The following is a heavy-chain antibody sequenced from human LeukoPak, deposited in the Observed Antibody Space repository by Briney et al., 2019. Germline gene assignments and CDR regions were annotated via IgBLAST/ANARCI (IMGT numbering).Heavy chain of an antibody. CDR2: IHYTGIT. J-gene: IGHJ6*02. V-gene: IGHV4-59*01. CDR3: ARTGGDCSSGLCYYAMDV. D-gene: IGHD2-21*02. CDR1: GGSISGSH. Sequence: SETLSLTCFVSGGSISGSHWSWIRQSPVKGLEWIGYIHYTGITDYNPSLRSRVTLSIDLSKNQFSLRLSSVTAADTAVYYCARTGGDCSSGLCYYAMDVWGQGTTVTVS.